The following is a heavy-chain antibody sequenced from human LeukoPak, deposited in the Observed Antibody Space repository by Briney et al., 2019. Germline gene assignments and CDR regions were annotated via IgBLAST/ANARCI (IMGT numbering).Heavy chain of an antibody. V-gene: IGHV4-59*12. D-gene: IGHD5-24*01. J-gene: IGHJ4*02. Sequence: PSETLSLTCTVSGGSISFYYWSWIRQPPGKGLECIGHIYSSGSTNYNPSLQGRVTISVDTSKNQFSLQLSSVTAADTAVYYCARRVRFGDGWVFDSWGQGTLVTVSS. CDR3: ARRVRFGDGWVFDS. CDR1: GGSISFYY. CDR2: IYSSGST.